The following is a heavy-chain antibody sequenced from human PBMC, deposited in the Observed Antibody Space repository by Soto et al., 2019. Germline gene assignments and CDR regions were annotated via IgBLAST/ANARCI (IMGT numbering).Heavy chain of an antibody. CDR2: SRDKVHSHTT. Sequence: EVQLAESGGGLVQPGGSLRLSCAASGFTFSDHYMDWVRQAPGKGLEWVGRSRDKVHSHTTEYAASVKGRCTISRGDSENSLYLRMTSLNTADTAVYYCARGVVSTGYFDYWGQGTLVTVSS. V-gene: IGHV3-72*01. CDR1: GFTFSDHY. D-gene: IGHD5-12*01. J-gene: IGHJ4*02. CDR3: ARGVVSTGYFDY.